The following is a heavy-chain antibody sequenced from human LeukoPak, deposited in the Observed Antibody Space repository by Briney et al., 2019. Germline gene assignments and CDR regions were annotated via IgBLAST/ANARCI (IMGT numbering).Heavy chain of an antibody. CDR1: GYTFTSYY. CDR3: ARGEGLLTGCLDY. D-gene: IGHD3-9*01. J-gene: IGHJ4*02. V-gene: IGHV1-46*01. CDR2: IDPSGGST. Sequence: VSVKVSCKASGYTFTSYYMHWVRQAPGQGLEWKGIIDPSGGSTSYAQKFQGRVTMTRDTSTSTVYMELSSLRSEDTAVYYCARGEGLLTGCLDYRGQGTLVTVSS.